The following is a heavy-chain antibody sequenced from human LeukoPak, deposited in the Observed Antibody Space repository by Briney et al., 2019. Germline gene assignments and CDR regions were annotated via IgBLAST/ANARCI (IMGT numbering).Heavy chain of an antibody. CDR2: IYYSGST. CDR1: GGSISSYY. CDR3: TREYCSSTSCYDP. Sequence: SETLSLTCTVSGGSISSYYWSRIRQPPGKGLEWIGYIYYSGSTNYNPSLKSRVTISVDTSKNQFSLKLSSVTAADTAVYYCTREYCSSTSCYDPWGQGTLVTVSS. J-gene: IGHJ5*02. V-gene: IGHV4-59*01. D-gene: IGHD2-2*01.